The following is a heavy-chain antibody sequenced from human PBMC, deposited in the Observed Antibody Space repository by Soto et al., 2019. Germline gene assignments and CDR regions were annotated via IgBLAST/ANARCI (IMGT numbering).Heavy chain of an antibody. CDR2: ITASGGRT. D-gene: IGHD4-17*01. CDR1: GFTFSSYA. CDR3: AKDTRYADYVRWFDS. J-gene: IGHJ5*01. V-gene: IGHV3-23*01. Sequence: GGSLRLSCTASGFTFSSYAMTWGRQAPWRGLEGVSGITASGGRTFYADSVKGRFTISRDNSRSTLYLQMNSLRAEDTAVYYCAKDTRYADYVRWFDSWGQGTRVTVSS.